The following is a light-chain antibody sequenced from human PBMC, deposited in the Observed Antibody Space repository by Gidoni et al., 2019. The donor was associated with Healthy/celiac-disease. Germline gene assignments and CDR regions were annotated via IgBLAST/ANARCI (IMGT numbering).Light chain of an antibody. Sequence: DIQMTQSPSSLSASVGDRVTITCRARQSISSYLNWYQQKPGKAPKLLIYAASSLQSGVPSRFSGSGSGTDFTITSSSLQPEDVATYYCQQSYSTPYTFGQGTKLEIK. V-gene: IGKV1-39*01. J-gene: IGKJ2*01. CDR1: QSISSY. CDR2: AAS. CDR3: QQSYSTPYT.